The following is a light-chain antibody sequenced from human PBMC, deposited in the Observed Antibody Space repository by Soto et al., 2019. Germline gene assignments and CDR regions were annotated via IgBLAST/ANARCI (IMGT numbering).Light chain of an antibody. Sequence: DIVMTQSPDFLAVSLGERATINCKSSQSVLHSSNNKNYLTWYQQKPGQPPKLLIYWASTRESGVPDRFSGSGSGIDFTLTISSLQAEDVAVYYCQQSYTIPVTFGGGTKVEI. CDR2: WAS. CDR3: QQSYTIPVT. V-gene: IGKV4-1*01. J-gene: IGKJ4*01. CDR1: QSVLHSSNNKNY.